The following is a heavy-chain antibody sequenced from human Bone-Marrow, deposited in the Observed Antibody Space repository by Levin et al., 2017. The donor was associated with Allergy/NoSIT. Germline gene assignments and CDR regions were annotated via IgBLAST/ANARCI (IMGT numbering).Heavy chain of an antibody. CDR3: AKVSYSSSAGFDY. CDR2: ISWNSGSI. Sequence: SLKISCAASGFTFDDYAMHWVRQAPGKGLEWVSGISWNSGSIGYADSVKGRFTISRDNAKNSLYLQMNSLRAEDTALYYCAKVSYSSSAGFDYWGQGTLVTVSS. V-gene: IGHV3-9*01. J-gene: IGHJ4*02. CDR1: GFTFDDYA. D-gene: IGHD6-6*01.